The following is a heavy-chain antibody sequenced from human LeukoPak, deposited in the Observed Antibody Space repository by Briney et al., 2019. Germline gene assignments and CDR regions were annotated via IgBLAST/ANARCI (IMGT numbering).Heavy chain of an antibody. CDR2: ISSSSSYI. CDR3: ARESGIAAAGTNYYYYYMDV. D-gene: IGHD6-13*01. CDR1: GFTFSSYS. V-gene: IGHV3-21*01. Sequence: GGSLRLSCAASGFTFSSYSMNWVRQAPGKGLEWVSSISSSSSYIYYADSVKGRFTISRDNAKNSLYLQMNSLRAEDTAVYYCARESGIAAAGTNYYYYYMDVWGKGTTVTVSS. J-gene: IGHJ6*03.